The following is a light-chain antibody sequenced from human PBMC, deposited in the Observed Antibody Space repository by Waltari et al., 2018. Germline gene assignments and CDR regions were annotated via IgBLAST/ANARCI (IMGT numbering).Light chain of an antibody. Sequence: EIVLTQSPATLSLSPGERATLSCRASQRMTNYLAWSQPKPGQAPRPLIYVSIHRATGIPARFSRGGSGTDFTLTITILEPEDFAFYYCQHRSTWPPTFGGGTNVVL. CDR2: VSI. CDR1: QRMTNY. J-gene: IGKJ4*01. V-gene: IGKV3-11*01. CDR3: QHRSTWPPT.